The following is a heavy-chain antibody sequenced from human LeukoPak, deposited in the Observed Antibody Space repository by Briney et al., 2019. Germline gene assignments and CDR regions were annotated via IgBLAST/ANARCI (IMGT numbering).Heavy chain of an antibody. Sequence: PSQTLSLTCTVSGGSISSGGYYWSWIRQHPGKGLEWIGYIYYSESTNYNPSLKSRVTISVDTSKNQFSLKLSSVTAADTAVYYCARSSGYSGYDFVLDWGQGTLVTVSS. CDR2: IYYSEST. CDR3: ARSSGYSGYDFVLD. CDR1: GGSISSGGYY. V-gene: IGHV4-61*08. J-gene: IGHJ4*02. D-gene: IGHD5-12*01.